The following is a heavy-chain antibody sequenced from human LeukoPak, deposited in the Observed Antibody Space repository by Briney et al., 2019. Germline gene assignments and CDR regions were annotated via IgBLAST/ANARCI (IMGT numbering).Heavy chain of an antibody. J-gene: IGHJ4*02. CDR1: GYTFINFA. Sequence: GASVKVSCKASGYTFINFAMNWVRQAPGQGLEWMGWINTNTGNPTYAQGFTGRFVFSLDTSVSTAYLQISSLKAEDTAVYYCARTEVGATPDYWGQGTLVTVSS. CDR3: ARTEVGATPDY. V-gene: IGHV7-4-1*02. CDR2: INTNTGNP. D-gene: IGHD1-26*01.